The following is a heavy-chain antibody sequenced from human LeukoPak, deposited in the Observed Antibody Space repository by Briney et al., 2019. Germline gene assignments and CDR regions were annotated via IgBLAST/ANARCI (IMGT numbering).Heavy chain of an antibody. J-gene: IGHJ4*02. Sequence: PSETLSLTCAVYGGSFSGYYWSWIRQPPGKGLEWIGYIYYSGSTNYNPSLKSRVTISVDTSKNQFSLKLSSVTAADTAVYYCAAVDTAMVIDYWGQGTLVTVSS. CDR2: IYYSGST. CDR1: GGSFSGYY. CDR3: AAVDTAMVIDY. D-gene: IGHD5-18*01. V-gene: IGHV4-59*01.